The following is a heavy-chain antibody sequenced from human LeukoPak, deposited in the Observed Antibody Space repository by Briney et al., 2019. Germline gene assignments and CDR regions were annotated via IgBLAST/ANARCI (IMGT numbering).Heavy chain of an antibody. J-gene: IGHJ6*03. D-gene: IGHD1-1*01. CDR3: ATNLPPTTRGRNYVYYMDV. V-gene: IGHV1-24*01. CDR1: GYTLTELS. Sequence: ASVKVSCKVSGYTLTELSMHWVRQAPGKGLEWMGGFDPEDGETIYAQKFQGRVTMTEDTSTDTAYMELSSLRSEDTAVYYCATNLPPTTRGRNYVYYMDVWGKGTTVTVSS. CDR2: FDPEDGET.